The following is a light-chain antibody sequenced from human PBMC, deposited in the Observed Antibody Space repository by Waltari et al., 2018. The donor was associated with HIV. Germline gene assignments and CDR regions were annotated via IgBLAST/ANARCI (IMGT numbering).Light chain of an antibody. Sequence: DVVMPQSQLSLSVSLGQPASISCKSSQSLVHTDGYTYLNWFRQRPGQSPRRLIYNVSNRDSGVPDRFSGSGSGTDFTLEINRVEAEDVGVYYCMQGTHWPPGYTFGQGTKLEIK. CDR3: MQGTHWPPGYT. V-gene: IGKV2-30*02. CDR1: QSLVHTDGYTY. J-gene: IGKJ2*01. CDR2: NVS.